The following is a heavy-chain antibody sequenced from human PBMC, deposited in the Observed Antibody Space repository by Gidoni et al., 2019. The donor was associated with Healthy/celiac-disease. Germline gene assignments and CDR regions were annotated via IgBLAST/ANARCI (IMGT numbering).Heavy chain of an antibody. D-gene: IGHD2-21*01. CDR2: ISGSGGST. CDR3: AKDRGVIPRFFDY. V-gene: IGHV3-23*01. Sequence: EVQLLESGGGLVQPGGSLRLSCAASGVTFSSYAMSWVRQAPGKGLEWVSAISGSGGSTYYADSVKGRFTISRDNSKNTLYLQMNSLRAEDTAVYYCAKDRGVIPRFFDYWGQGTLVTVSS. CDR1: GVTFSSYA. J-gene: IGHJ4*02.